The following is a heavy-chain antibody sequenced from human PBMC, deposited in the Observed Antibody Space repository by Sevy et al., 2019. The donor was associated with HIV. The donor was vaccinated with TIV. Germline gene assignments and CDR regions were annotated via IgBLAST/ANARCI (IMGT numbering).Heavy chain of an antibody. CDR3: ARVFPYWSGGSGYSPYDAFDI. CDR2: INPNSGST. Sequence: ASVKVSCKASGYTFTGHYMDWVRQAPGQGLEWMGWINPNSGSTDYAQKFQGRVTLTRDTSISTAYLELSRLTSDDTAVYYCARVFPYWSGGSGYSPYDAFDIWGQGTMVTVSS. J-gene: IGHJ3*02. CDR1: GYTFTGHY. V-gene: IGHV1-2*02. D-gene: IGHD2-15*01.